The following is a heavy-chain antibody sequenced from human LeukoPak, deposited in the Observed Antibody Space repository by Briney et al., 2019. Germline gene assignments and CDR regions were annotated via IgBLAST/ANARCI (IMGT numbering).Heavy chain of an antibody. CDR1: GFTFTDYT. D-gene: IGHD6-13*01. CDR3: AKDPTVYGSSWYGYFDY. J-gene: IGHJ4*02. V-gene: IGHV3-9*01. Sequence: GGSLRLSCAASGFTFTDYTMHWVRHAPGKGLEWVSGISWNSGSIGYADSVKGRFTISRDNAKTSLYLQMNSLRAEDTALYYCAKDPTVYGSSWYGYFDYWGQGTLVTVSS. CDR2: ISWNSGSI.